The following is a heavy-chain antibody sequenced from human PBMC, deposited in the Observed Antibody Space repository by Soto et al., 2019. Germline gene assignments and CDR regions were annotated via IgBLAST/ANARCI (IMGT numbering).Heavy chain of an antibody. J-gene: IGHJ4*02. D-gene: IGHD3-10*01. CDR3: ARGYGSGSYWAY. V-gene: IGHV4-34*02. CDR1: GWSFSGYY. Sequence: QVQLQQWGAGLSKPSETLSLTCAVYGWSFSGYYWSWVRQPPGKGLEWIGEIERGGSTNYNPSLKSRVAISVDTSKNQFSLKVNSVTAADTAVYYCARGYGSGSYWAYWGQGTLVTVSS. CDR2: IERGGST.